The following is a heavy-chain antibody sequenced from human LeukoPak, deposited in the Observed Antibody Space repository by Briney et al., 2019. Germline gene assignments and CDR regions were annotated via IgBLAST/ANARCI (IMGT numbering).Heavy chain of an antibody. V-gene: IGHV4-59*01. CDR1: GGSISGSY. J-gene: IGHJ3*02. CDR3: ARIDDYSNYVDAFDI. CDR2: IYYIGST. D-gene: IGHD4-11*01. Sequence: SETLSLTCTVSGGSISGSYWSWVRQPPGKGLEWIGYIYYIGSTNYNPSLKSRVTISLDTSKKQFSLKLTSVTAADTAVYYCARIDDYSNYVDAFDIWGQGTMVTVSS.